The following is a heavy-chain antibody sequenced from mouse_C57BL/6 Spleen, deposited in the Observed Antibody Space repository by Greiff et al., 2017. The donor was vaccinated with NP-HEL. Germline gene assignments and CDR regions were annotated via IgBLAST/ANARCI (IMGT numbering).Heavy chain of an antibody. D-gene: IGHD1-3*01. V-gene: IGHV1-52*01. Sequence: QVQLQQPGAELVRPGSSVMLSCKASGYTFTSYWMHWVKQRPIQGLEWIGNIDPSDSETHYNQKFKDKATLTVDKSSSTAYMQLSSLTSEDSAVYYCARSKSSSFDYWGQGTTLTVSS. CDR1: GYTFTSYW. CDR3: ARSKSSSFDY. J-gene: IGHJ2*01. CDR2: IDPSDSET.